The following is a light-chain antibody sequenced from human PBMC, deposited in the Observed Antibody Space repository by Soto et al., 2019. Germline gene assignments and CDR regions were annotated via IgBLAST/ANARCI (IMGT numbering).Light chain of an antibody. V-gene: IGKV1-5*03. Sequence: DIQMTQSPSTLSASVGDRVTITCRASQSISTWLAWYQQKPGKAPKLLIYKASTLEGGVPSRFSCSGSGTEFNITISSLQPDDFATYYCQQYNTYPLTFGGGTTVEIK. CDR2: KAS. J-gene: IGKJ4*01. CDR3: QQYNTYPLT. CDR1: QSISTW.